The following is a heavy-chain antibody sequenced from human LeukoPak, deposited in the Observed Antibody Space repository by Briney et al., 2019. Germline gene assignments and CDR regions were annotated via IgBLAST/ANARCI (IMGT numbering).Heavy chain of an antibody. D-gene: IGHD1-26*01. J-gene: IGHJ4*02. CDR1: GYTFTSYY. CDR2: INPSGGST. Sequence: ASVKVSCKASGYTFTSYYMHWVRQAPGQGLEWMGIINPSGGSTSYAQKFQGGVTMTRDTSTSTVYMELSSLRSEDTAVYYCARPALLGGSGSDYFDYWGQGTLVTVSS. CDR3: ARPALLGGSGSDYFDY. V-gene: IGHV1-46*01.